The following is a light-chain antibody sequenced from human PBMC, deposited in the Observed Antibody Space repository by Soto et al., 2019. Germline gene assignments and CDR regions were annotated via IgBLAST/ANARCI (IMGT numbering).Light chain of an antibody. Sequence: QSVLTQPPSVSGAPGQRVTISCTGSSSNIGAGYDVHWYQQLPGTAPKLLIYGNSNRPSGVPDRFSGSKSGTSASLAITGLQAEDEADYYCLSCDSSPSGWVFDGGTKVTVL. J-gene: IGLJ3*02. CDR2: GNS. CDR1: SSNIGAGYD. CDR3: LSCDSSPSGWV. V-gene: IGLV1-40*01.